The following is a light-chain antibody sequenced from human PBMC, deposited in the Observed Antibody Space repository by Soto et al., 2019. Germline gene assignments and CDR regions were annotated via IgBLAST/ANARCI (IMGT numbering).Light chain of an antibody. CDR2: AAS. CDR1: QGISSY. Sequence: AIRMTQSPSSLSSSTGDRVTITCRASQGISSYLAWYKQKPGKAPKLLIYAASTLQSGVPSRFSGSGSGTDFTLTISCLKSEDFETYYCQQYYSYPRTFGQGTKVDI. CDR3: QQYYSYPRT. J-gene: IGKJ1*01. V-gene: IGKV1-8*01.